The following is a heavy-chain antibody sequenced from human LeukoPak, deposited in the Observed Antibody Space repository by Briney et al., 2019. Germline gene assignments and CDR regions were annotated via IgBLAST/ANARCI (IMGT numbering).Heavy chain of an antibody. CDR1: GGSISSGSYY. D-gene: IGHD3-10*01. CDR2: IYTSGST. Sequence: SETLSLTCTVSGGSISSGSYYWSWIRQPAGKGLEWIGRIYTSGSTNYNPSLKSRVTISVDTSKNQFSLKLSSVTAADTAVYYCARDRGGSLIDYWGQGTLVTVSS. CDR3: ARDRGGSLIDY. J-gene: IGHJ4*02. V-gene: IGHV4-61*02.